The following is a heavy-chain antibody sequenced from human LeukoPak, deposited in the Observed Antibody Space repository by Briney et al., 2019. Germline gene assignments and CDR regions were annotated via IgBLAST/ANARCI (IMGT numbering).Heavy chain of an antibody. J-gene: IGHJ4*02. Sequence: SETLSLTCTVSGYSISSGYYWGWIRQSPGKGLEWIGSIWHSGITFYSPSLKSRTTLSVDTSKNQFSQKLSSVTAADAAVYYCARVRYFDTGGYYYDFDYWGQGTLVTVSS. D-gene: IGHD3-22*01. CDR3: ARVRYFDTGGYYYDFDY. V-gene: IGHV4-38-2*02. CDR1: GYSISSGYY. CDR2: IWHSGIT.